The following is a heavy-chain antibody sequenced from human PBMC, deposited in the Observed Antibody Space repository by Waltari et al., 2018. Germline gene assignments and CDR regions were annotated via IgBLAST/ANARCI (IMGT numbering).Heavy chain of an antibody. CDR3: VTFSVAVAGTIA. V-gene: IGHV3-15*01. D-gene: IGHD6-19*01. Sequence: EVQLVESGGGLVKPGGSLRRSCAASGFSFSNAWMNWVRQAPGKGLEWVGRIKSKTEGGTTDYAAPVKGRFTISRDDSQNTLYLQMNSLKTEDTAVYYCVTFSVAVAGTIAWGQGSLVTVSS. J-gene: IGHJ5*02. CDR2: IKSKTEGGTT. CDR1: GFSFSNAW.